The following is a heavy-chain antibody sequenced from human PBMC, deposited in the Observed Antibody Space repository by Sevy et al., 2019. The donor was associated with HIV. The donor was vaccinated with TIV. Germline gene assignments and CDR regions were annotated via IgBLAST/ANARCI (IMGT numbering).Heavy chain of an antibody. V-gene: IGHV1-18*04. CDR3: ASSSGSELDAFDI. Sequence: ASVKVSCKASGYTFTSYGISWVRQAPGQGLEWMGWISAYNGNTNYAQKLQGRVTMTTDTSTSTAYVELRSLRSDDTAVYYCASSSGSELDAFDIWGQGTMVTVSS. D-gene: IGHD3-22*01. CDR1: GYTFTSYG. CDR2: ISAYNGNT. J-gene: IGHJ3*02.